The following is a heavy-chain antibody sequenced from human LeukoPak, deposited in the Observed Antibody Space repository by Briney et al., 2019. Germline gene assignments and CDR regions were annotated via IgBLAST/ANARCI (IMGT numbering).Heavy chain of an antibody. D-gene: IGHD6-13*01. V-gene: IGHV3-30*03. J-gene: IGHJ6*03. CDR3: ARDWSSIAAAAYMDV. Sequence: GGSLRLSCAASGFTFSSYGMHWVRQAPGKGLEWVAAISHDGSNKYYADSVKGRFTISRDNSKNTLYLQMNSLRAEDTAVYYCARDWSSIAAAAYMDVWGKGTTVTVSS. CDR1: GFTFSSYG. CDR2: ISHDGSNK.